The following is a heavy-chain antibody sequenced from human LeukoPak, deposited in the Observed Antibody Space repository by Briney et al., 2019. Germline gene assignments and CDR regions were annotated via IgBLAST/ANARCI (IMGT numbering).Heavy chain of an antibody. V-gene: IGHV4-38-2*02. Sequence: PSETLSLTCTVSGYSISSGYYWGWIRPPPGKGLEWIGSIYHSGSTCYNPSLKSRVTISVDTSKNQFSLKLSSVTAADTAVYYCARVGEREGVLLWFGELSGGYYFDYWGQGTLVTVSS. J-gene: IGHJ4*02. CDR1: GYSISSGYY. D-gene: IGHD3-10*01. CDR2: IYHSGST. CDR3: ARVGEREGVLLWFGELSGGYYFDY.